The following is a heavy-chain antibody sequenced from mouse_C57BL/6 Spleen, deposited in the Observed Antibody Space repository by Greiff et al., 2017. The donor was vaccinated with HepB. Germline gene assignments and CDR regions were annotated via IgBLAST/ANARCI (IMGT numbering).Heavy chain of an antibody. CDR1: GYGFSSPW. V-gene: IGHV1-82*01. CDR3: ARAQYGNWFAY. Sequence: QVQLQQSGPEPVKPGASVKISCKASGYGFSSPWMNWVKQRPGKGLEWIGRIYPGDGDTNYNGKFKGKATLTADKSSSTAYMQLSSLTSEDSAVYFCARAQYGNWFAYWGQGTLVTVSA. D-gene: IGHD2-1*01. J-gene: IGHJ3*01. CDR2: IYPGDGDT.